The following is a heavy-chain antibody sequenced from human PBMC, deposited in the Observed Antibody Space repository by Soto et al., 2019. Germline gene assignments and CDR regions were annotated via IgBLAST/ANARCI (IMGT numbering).Heavy chain of an antibody. CDR3: AKDIYGSGSSNDFDY. V-gene: IGHV3-9*01. CDR1: GFTFDDYA. D-gene: IGHD3-10*01. J-gene: IGHJ4*02. Sequence: GVSLRLSCAASGFTFDDYAMHWVRQAPGKGLEWVSGISWNSGSIGYADSVKGRFTISRDNAKNSLYLQMNSLRAEDTALYYCAKDIYGSGSSNDFDYWGQGTLVTVSS. CDR2: ISWNSGSI.